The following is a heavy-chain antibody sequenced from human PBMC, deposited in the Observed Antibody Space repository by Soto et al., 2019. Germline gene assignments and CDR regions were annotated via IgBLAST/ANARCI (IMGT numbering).Heavy chain of an antibody. J-gene: IGHJ5*02. CDR1: GGSISSGGYY. V-gene: IGHV4-31*03. D-gene: IGHD6-13*01. CDR2: IYYSGST. CDR3: ARAKKGIAAAENWFDP. Sequence: LSLTCTVSGGSISSGGYYWSWIRQHPGKGLEWIGYIYYSGSTYYNPSLKSRVTISVDTSKNQFSLKLSSVTAADTAVYYCARAKKGIAAAENWFDPWGQGTLVTVSS.